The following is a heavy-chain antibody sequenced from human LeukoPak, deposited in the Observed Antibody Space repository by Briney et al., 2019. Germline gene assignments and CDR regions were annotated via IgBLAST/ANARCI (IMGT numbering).Heavy chain of an antibody. CDR3: ASWGVATTNELGY. J-gene: IGHJ4*02. D-gene: IGHD5-12*01. Sequence: GGSLRLSCAASGFTSSSYSMNWVRQAPGKGLEWVSSISSSSSYIYYADSVKGRFTISRDNAKNSLYLQMNSLRAEDTAVYYCASWGVATTNELGYWGQGTLVTVSS. CDR2: ISSSSSYI. CDR1: GFTSSSYS. V-gene: IGHV3-21*01.